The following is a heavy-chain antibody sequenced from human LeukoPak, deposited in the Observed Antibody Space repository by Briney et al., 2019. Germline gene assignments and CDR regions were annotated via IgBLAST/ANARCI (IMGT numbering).Heavy chain of an antibody. CDR1: GGTFSSYA. J-gene: IGHJ5*02. CDR2: IIPIFGTA. V-gene: IGHV1-69*13. CDR3: ARLWTGYSSGWYAASRLRFDP. D-gene: IGHD6-19*01. Sequence: ASVKVSCKASGGTFSSYAISWVRQAPGQGLEWMGGIIPIFGTANYAQKFQGRVTITADESTSTAYMELSSLRSEDTAVYYCARLWTGYSSGWYAASRLRFDPWGQGTLVTVSS.